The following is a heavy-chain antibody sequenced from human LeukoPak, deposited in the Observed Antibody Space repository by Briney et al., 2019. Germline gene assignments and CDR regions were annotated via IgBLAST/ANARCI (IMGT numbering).Heavy chain of an antibody. Sequence: GGSLRLSCAASGFTFSSYATSWVRQAPGKGLEWVSSIGGSGDNTFYADSVKDRFTIPRDNSKNTLFLQMNSLRAEDTAVYYCAKGRGTTVTSAANYWGQGTLVTVSS. CDR3: AKGRGTTVTSAANY. J-gene: IGHJ4*02. V-gene: IGHV3-23*01. CDR2: IGGSGDNT. D-gene: IGHD4-17*01. CDR1: GFTFSSYA.